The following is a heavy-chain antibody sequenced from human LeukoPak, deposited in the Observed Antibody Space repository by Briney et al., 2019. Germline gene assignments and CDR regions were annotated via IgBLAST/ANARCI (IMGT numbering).Heavy chain of an antibody. CDR1: GYTFTSYG. Sequence: ASVKVSCKASGYTFTSYGISWVRQAPGQGLEWMGWISAYNGNTNYAQKLQGRVTMTTDTSTSTAYMELRSLRSDDTAVYYCANHYGDYGVLYFDYWGQGILVTVSS. D-gene: IGHD4-17*01. CDR2: ISAYNGNT. V-gene: IGHV1-18*01. J-gene: IGHJ4*02. CDR3: ANHYGDYGVLYFDY.